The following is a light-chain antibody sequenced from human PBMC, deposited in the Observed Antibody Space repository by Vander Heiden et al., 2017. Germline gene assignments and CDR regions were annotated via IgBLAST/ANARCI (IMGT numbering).Light chain of an antibody. CDR2: KVS. Sequence: DVVMTQSPLSLSVTLGQPASISCRSSQSLVYSDGDTYLNWFQQRPGQSPRRLIYKVSKRDSGVPDRFSGRGSGTDFTLKISRVEADDIGVYYCMQGTLQYTFGQGTKLEIK. CDR3: MQGTLQYT. CDR1: QSLVYSDGDTY. J-gene: IGKJ2*01. V-gene: IGKV2-30*01.